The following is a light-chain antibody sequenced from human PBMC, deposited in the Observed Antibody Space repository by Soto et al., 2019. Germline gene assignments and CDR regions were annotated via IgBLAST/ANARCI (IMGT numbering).Light chain of an antibody. CDR2: KAS. J-gene: IGKJ1*01. CDR1: QSISAW. V-gene: IGKV1-5*03. Sequence: QMPHSTYTLSASVVDIFSINCMASQSISAWLAWYQQKPGKAPRLLIYKASTLEIGVPSRFSGSGSGTEFTLTISSLQPDDVAIYYCQKYNDYSWTCGQGTTVDIK. CDR3: QKYNDYSWT.